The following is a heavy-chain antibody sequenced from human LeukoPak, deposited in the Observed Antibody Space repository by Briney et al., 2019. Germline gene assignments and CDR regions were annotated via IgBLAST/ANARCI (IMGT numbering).Heavy chain of an antibody. CDR1: GGSISSYY. D-gene: IGHD1-1*01. CDR2: IYYSVST. Sequence: SETLSLTCTVAGGSISSYYWSWIRKPPGKGLEWIGYIYYSVSTNYNPSLTSRVTISVDTSRNQFSLKLSSVTAADTAVYYCAGTTPSFDYWGQGALVTVSS. V-gene: IGHV4-59*08. J-gene: IGHJ4*02. CDR3: AGTTPSFDY.